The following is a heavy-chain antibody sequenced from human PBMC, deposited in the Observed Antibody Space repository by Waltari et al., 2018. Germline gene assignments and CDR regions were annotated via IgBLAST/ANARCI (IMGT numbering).Heavy chain of an antibody. V-gene: IGHV3-33*08. Sequence: QVQLVESGGGVVQPGRSLRLSCAASGFTFSSYGMHWVRQAPGKGLEWVAVIWYDGSNKYYADAVKGRFTISRDNSKNTLYLQMNSLRAEDTAMYYCAKRYMDVWGKGTTVTVSS. CDR1: GFTFSSYG. J-gene: IGHJ6*03. CDR2: IWYDGSNK. CDR3: AKRYMDV.